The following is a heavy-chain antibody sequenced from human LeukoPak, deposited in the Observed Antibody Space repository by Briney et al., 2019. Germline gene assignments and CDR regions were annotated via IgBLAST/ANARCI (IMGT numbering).Heavy chain of an antibody. CDR2: ISTSGNT. J-gene: IGHJ6*03. V-gene: IGHV4-4*07. CDR1: GASISNYY. CDR3: ARDRLTDYYGSGSYFPPYYYYMDV. D-gene: IGHD3-10*01. Sequence: SETLSLTCTVSGASISNYYWSWLRQPAGKGPEWIGHISTSGNTNYSPSLKSRVTMSVDTSKNRISLRLTSVTAADTAIYYCARDRLTDYYGSGSYFPPYYYYMDVWGKGTTVTVSS.